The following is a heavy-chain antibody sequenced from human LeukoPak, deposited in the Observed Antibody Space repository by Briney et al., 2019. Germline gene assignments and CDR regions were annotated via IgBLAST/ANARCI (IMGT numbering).Heavy chain of an antibody. J-gene: IGHJ4*02. V-gene: IGHV4-39*01. CDR2: IYYSGST. CDR1: GGSISSSSYY. D-gene: IGHD3-22*01. Sequence: SQTLSLTCTVSGGSISSSSYYWGWIRQPPGKGLEWIGSIYYSGSTYYNPSLKSRVTISVDTSKNQFSLKLSSVTAADTAVYYCARYYYDSSGYYYDYWGQGTLVTVSS. CDR3: ARYYYDSSGYYYDY.